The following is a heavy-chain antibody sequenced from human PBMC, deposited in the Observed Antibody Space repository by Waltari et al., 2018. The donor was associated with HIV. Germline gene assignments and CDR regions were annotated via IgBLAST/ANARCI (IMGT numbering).Heavy chain of an antibody. J-gene: IGHJ3*02. CDR2: FYPKGGEA. D-gene: IGHD3-3*01. V-gene: IGHV1-24*01. CDR1: GYTLTEFS. CDR3: ATVGTRTLWSGPTAFDI. Sequence: QVHLVQSGAEVKKPGASVKVSCKVSGYTLTEFSMHWVRQAPGKGLEWVGGFYPKGGEASDAQKFQGRVIMTEETSTDTAYRDLSSLRSEDTAVYYCATVGTRTLWSGPTAFDIWGQGTMVTVSS.